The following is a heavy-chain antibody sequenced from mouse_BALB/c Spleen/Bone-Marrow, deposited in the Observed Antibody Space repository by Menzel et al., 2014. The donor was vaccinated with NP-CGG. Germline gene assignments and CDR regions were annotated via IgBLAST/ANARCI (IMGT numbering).Heavy chain of an antibody. V-gene: IGHV2-2*02. J-gene: IGHJ3*01. Sequence: VQRVESGPGLVQPSQSPSIPCTVSGFSLTSYGVHWVRQSPGKGLEWLGVIWSGGSTDYNAAFISRLSISKDNSKSQVFFKMNSLQANDTAIYYCARGLYYDYEFAYWGQGTLVTVSA. CDR1: GFSLTSYG. CDR3: ARGLYYDYEFAY. D-gene: IGHD2-4*01. CDR2: IWSGGST.